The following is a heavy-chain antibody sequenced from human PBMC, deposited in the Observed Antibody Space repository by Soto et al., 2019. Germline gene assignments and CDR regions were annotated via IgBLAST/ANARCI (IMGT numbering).Heavy chain of an antibody. CDR1: GGTFSSYA. D-gene: IGHD4-17*01. J-gene: IGHJ4*02. Sequence: QVQLVQSGAEVKKPGSSVKVSCKASGGTFSSYAISWVRQAPGQGLEWMGGIIPIFGTANYAQKFQGRVTITADESTSTDYMELSSLRSEDTAVYYCARVVGRDYGDYVGYFDYWGQGTLVTVSS. V-gene: IGHV1-69*12. CDR2: IIPIFGTA. CDR3: ARVVGRDYGDYVGYFDY.